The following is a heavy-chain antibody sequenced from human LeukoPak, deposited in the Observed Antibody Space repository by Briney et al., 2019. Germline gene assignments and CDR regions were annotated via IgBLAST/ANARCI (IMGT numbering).Heavy chain of an antibody. CDR2: IYPGDSDT. J-gene: IGHJ6*04. CDR1: GYSFTSYW. D-gene: IGHD3-9*01. CDR3: ARSASGDIFSLGV. V-gene: IGHV5-51*01. Sequence: GESLKISCKGSGYSFTSYWIGWVRQMPGKGLGWMGIIYPGDSDTRYSPSFQGQVTISADKSISTAYLQWSSLKASDTAMYYCARSASGDIFSLGVWGKGTTVTVSS.